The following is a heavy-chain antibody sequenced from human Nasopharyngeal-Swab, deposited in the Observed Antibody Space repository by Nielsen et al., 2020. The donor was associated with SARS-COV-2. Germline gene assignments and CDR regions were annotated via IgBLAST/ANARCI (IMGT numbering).Heavy chain of an antibody. CDR1: GFTFSSYG. V-gene: IGHV3-30*02. J-gene: IGHJ6*02. D-gene: IGHD3-10*01. CDR3: AKGGWYYYGSGSYPYGMDV. CDR2: IWYDGSNQ. Sequence: GESLKISCAASGFTFSSYGMHWVRQAPGKGLEWVAVIWYDGSNQYYADSVKGRFTISRDNSKNTLYLQMNSLRAEDTAVYYCAKGGWYYYGSGSYPYGMDVWGQGTTVTVSS.